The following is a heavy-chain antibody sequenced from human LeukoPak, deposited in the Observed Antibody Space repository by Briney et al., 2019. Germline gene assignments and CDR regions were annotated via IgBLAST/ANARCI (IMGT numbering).Heavy chain of an antibody. Sequence: GGSLRLSCAASGFTFSSYSMNWVRQAPGKGLEWVSYISSSSSTIYYADSVKGRFTISRDNAKNSLYLQMNSLRAEDTAVYYCARDPLNYYDSSSYYDYWGQGTLVTVSS. CDR3: ARDPLNYYDSSSYYDY. D-gene: IGHD3-22*01. CDR2: ISSSSSTI. CDR1: GFTFSSYS. J-gene: IGHJ4*02. V-gene: IGHV3-48*04.